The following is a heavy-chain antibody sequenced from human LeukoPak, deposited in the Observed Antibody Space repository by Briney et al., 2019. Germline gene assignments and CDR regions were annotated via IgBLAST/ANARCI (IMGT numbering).Heavy chain of an antibody. Sequence: PSETLSLTCAVYGGSFSGYYWSWGRQPPGEGGEWVGEMNDSGSTNYNPSLKRRVTISVDTSKNQFSLKLSSVTAAATAVYYCARLRIGSGRKAIDYWGQGTLVTVSS. J-gene: IGHJ4*02. V-gene: IGHV4-34*01. CDR1: GGSFSGYY. CDR2: MNDSGST. CDR3: ARLRIGSGRKAIDY. D-gene: IGHD3-10*01.